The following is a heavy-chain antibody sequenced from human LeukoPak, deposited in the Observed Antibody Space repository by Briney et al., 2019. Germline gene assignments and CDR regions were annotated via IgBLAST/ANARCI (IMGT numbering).Heavy chain of an antibody. J-gene: IGHJ4*02. CDR3: ARYTEYYFDY. V-gene: IGHV3-48*03. D-gene: IGHD2-2*02. Sequence: PGGSLRLSCAASGFTFSNYEMNWVRQAPGKGLEWVSYISRSGNTIYYADSVKGRFTISRDNAKNSLYLQMNRLRAEDTAVYYCARYTEYYFDYWGQGTLVTVSS. CDR2: ISRSGNTI. CDR1: GFTFSNYE.